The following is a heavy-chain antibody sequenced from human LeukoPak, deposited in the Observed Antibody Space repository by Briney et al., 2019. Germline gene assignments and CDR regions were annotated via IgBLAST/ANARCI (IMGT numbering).Heavy chain of an antibody. CDR1: GYTFSEYN. Sequence: ASVKVSCKASGYTFSEYNFSWVRQVPGQGLEWPGWISGYNGHTKYAQKMQGRVTMTRDKSTSTVYMELRSLISDDTAIYYCARENDYGDYGGAFDIWGQGTMVTVSS. CDR2: ISGYNGHT. J-gene: IGHJ3*02. V-gene: IGHV1-18*01. D-gene: IGHD4-17*01. CDR3: ARENDYGDYGGAFDI.